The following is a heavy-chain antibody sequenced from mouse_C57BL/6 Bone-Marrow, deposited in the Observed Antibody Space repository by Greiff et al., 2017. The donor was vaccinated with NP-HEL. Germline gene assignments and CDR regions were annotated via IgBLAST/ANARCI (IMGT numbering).Heavy chain of an antibody. CDR2: IHPNSGST. CDR1: GYTFTSYW. J-gene: IGHJ4*01. Sequence: QVQLQQPGAELVKPGASVKLSCTASGYTFTSYWMHWVQQSPGQGLEWIGMIHPNSGSTNYNEKFKSKATLTVDKSSSTAYMQLSSLTCENSGVYYCARGLLWLRRRDCYAMDYWGQGTSVTVSS. D-gene: IGHD2-2*01. V-gene: IGHV1-64*01. CDR3: ARGLLWLRRRDCYAMDY.